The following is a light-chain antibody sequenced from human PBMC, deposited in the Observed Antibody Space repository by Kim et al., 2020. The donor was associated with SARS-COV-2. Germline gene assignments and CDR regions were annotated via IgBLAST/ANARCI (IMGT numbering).Light chain of an antibody. Sequence: QQDGRNNNYAACYQQRPAPAPLLVLFDNTNQPSGSPNRFSGSASGNTASFSITGGQAEDEADYYCTTPDSSGDHVVFGGGTKVTVL. CDR2: DNT. J-gene: IGLJ2*01. CDR3: TTPDSSGDHVV. V-gene: IGLV3-19*01. CDR1: GRNNNY.